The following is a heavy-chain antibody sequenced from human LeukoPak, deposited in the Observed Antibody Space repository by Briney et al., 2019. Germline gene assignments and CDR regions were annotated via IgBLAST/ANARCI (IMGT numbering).Heavy chain of an antibody. J-gene: IGHJ4*02. CDR1: GFTFSNYN. Sequence: GGSLRLSCAASGFTFSNYNMNWVRQPAGKGLECIAYISSSSSTIYYADYVKGRFTIYRDNAKNPLFLHMNSLRAEDTALYYCARENFADLFDFWGQGALVTVSS. CDR3: ARENFADLFDF. D-gene: IGHD1-7*01. V-gene: IGHV3-48*01. CDR2: ISSSSSTI.